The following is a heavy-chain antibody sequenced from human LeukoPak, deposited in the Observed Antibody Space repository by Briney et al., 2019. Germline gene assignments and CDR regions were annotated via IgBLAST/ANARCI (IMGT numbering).Heavy chain of an antibody. CDR2: ISAYNGNT. V-gene: IGHV1-18*01. Sequence: GASVKVSCKASGYTFTSYGISWVRQAPGQGLEWMGWISAYNGNTNYAQKLQGRVTMTTDTSTSTAHMELRSLRSDDTAVYYCARDLTPVHSNYDYWGQGTLVTVSS. J-gene: IGHJ4*02. CDR1: GYTFTSYG. CDR3: ARDLTPVHSNYDY. D-gene: IGHD4-11*01.